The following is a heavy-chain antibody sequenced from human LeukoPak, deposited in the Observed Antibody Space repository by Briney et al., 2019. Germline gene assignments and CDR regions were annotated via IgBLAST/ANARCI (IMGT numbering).Heavy chain of an antibody. Sequence: PSETLSLTCAVYGGSFSGYYWSWIRQPPGKGLEWIGEIYHSGSTNYNPSLKSRVTISVDKSKNQFSLKLSSVTAADTAVYYCASTKLTRTGYAYWGQGTLVTVSS. CDR1: GGSFSGYY. CDR3: ASTKLTRTGYAY. J-gene: IGHJ4*02. D-gene: IGHD3/OR15-3a*01. CDR2: IYHSGST. V-gene: IGHV4-34*01.